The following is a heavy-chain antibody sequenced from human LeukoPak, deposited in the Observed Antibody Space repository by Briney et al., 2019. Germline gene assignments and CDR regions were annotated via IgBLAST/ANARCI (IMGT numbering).Heavy chain of an antibody. CDR3: ARRRTTVTTSLDY. J-gene: IGHJ4*02. CDR1: RFTFNSYA. Sequence: PGGSLRLSCAASRFTFNSYAMSRVRQAQGKGLEWVAYIQYDGSNEQYADSVKGRFSISRDSSKNILYLHMNSLRAEDTAVYYCARRRTTVTTSLDYWGQGTLVTVSS. V-gene: IGHV3-30*04. D-gene: IGHD4-17*01. CDR2: IQYDGSNE.